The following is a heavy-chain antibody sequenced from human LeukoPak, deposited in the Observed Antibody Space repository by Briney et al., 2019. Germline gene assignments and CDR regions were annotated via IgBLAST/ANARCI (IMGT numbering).Heavy chain of an antibody. V-gene: IGHV4-39*01. D-gene: IGHD2-8*01. J-gene: IGHJ5*02. CDR3: AGSTYDNWFDP. CDR2: IYHSGST. CDR1: GGSISSSSYY. Sequence: SETLSLTCTASGGSISSSSYYCGWIRQPPGKGLEWIGSIYHSGSTYYNPSLKSRVTLSVETSKNQFSLKLSSVTAADTAVYYCAGSTYDNWFDPWGQGTLVTVSS.